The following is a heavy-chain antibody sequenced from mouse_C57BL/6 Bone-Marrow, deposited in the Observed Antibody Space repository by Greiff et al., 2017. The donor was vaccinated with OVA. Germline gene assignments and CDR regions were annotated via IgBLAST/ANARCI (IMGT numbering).Heavy chain of an antibody. CDR2: IDPSDSYT. CDR1: GYTFTSCW. J-gene: IGHJ3*01. Sequence: QVQLQQPGAELVMPGASVKLSCKTSGYTFTSCWMHWVKQRPGQGLEWIGEIDPSDSYTNYNQNFKGKSTLTVDKSSSTAYMQLSSLTSEDSAVDYCASGGYGRAFAYWGQGTLVTVSA. V-gene: IGHV1-69*01. D-gene: IGHD2-2*01. CDR3: ASGGYGRAFAY.